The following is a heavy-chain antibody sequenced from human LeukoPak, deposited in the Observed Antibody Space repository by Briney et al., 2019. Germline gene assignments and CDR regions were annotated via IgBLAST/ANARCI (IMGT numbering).Heavy chain of an antibody. CDR3: ACRRGLRAWSAP. Sequence: SGPTLVKPTETLTLTCTFSGFALTTSGVGVGWIRQPPGKALEWLALIYGDDDKRYSPSLNDRLTITKDTSKNQVVLRMTNMDPEDTGTFYCACRRGLRAWSAPWGQGPLVTFSS. J-gene: IGHJ5*02. CDR2: IYGDDDK. CDR1: GFALTTSGVG. D-gene: IGHD3-10*01. V-gene: IGHV2-5*02.